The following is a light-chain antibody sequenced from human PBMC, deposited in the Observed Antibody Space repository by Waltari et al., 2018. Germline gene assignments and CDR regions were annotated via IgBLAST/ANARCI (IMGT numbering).Light chain of an antibody. CDR1: ALPKKY. Sequence: YDLTQPPSVSVSPGQTPRTTCSGDALPKKYTYWYQQKPGQAPVAVIYKDSERPSGTPERFSVSSSGTTVTLTISGVQAEDEADYYCQSADSSGKIFGGGTKLTVL. V-gene: IGLV3-25*03. CDR2: KDS. J-gene: IGLJ2*01. CDR3: QSADSSGKI.